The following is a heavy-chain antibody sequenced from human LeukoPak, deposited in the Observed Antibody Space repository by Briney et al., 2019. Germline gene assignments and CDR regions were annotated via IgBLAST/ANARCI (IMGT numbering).Heavy chain of an antibody. CDR3: ATVLGDYGDPSAELDY. CDR1: GYTLTELS. Sequence: ASVKVSCKVSGYTLTELSMHWVRQAPGKGLEWMGGFDPEDGETIYAQKFQGRVTMTEGTSTDTAYMELSSLRSEDTAVYYCATVLGDYGDPSAELDYWGQGTLVTVSS. V-gene: IGHV1-24*01. D-gene: IGHD4-17*01. J-gene: IGHJ4*02. CDR2: FDPEDGET.